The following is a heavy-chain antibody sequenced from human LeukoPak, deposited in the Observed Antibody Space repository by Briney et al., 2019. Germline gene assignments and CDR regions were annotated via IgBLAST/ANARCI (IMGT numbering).Heavy chain of an antibody. Sequence: SQTLSLTCAVSGGSISSGGYSWSWIRQPPGKGLEWIGSIYYSGSTYYNPSLKSRVTISVDTSKNQFSLKLSSVTAADTAVYYCARDPGTTKGPGWFDPWGQGTLVTVSS. D-gene: IGHD4-17*01. CDR1: GGSISSGGYS. J-gene: IGHJ5*02. CDR2: IYYSGST. CDR3: ARDPGTTKGPGWFDP. V-gene: IGHV4-30-4*07.